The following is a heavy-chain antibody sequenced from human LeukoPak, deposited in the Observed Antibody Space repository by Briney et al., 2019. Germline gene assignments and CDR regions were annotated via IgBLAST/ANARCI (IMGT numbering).Heavy chain of an antibody. CDR2: ISGSGSST. Sequence: PGGSLRLSCAASGFTLSSYAMSWVRQAPGKGLEWVSAISGSGSSTYYVDSVKGRFTISRDNSKNTLHLQMNNLRAEDTALYYCAKDRRRTTVTSFDYWGQGTLVTVSS. J-gene: IGHJ4*02. CDR3: AKDRRRTTVTSFDY. V-gene: IGHV3-23*01. CDR1: GFTLSSYA. D-gene: IGHD4-17*01.